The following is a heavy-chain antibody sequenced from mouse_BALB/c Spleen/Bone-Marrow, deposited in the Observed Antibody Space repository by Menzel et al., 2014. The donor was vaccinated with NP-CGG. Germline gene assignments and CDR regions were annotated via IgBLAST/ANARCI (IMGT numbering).Heavy chain of an antibody. Sequence: QVQLKQSGAELVRPGTSVKVSCKASGYAFTNYLMEWVKQRPGQGLEWIGVINPGSGGTNYNEKFKGKATLTADKSSSTAYMQLSSLTSDDSAVYFCARDGDYDEGYAMDYWGQGTSVTVSS. J-gene: IGHJ4*01. CDR2: INPGSGGT. CDR3: ARDGDYDEGYAMDY. CDR1: GYAFTNYL. D-gene: IGHD2-4*01. V-gene: IGHV1-54*01.